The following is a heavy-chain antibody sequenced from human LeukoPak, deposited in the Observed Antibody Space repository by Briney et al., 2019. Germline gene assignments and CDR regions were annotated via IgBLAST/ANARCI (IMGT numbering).Heavy chain of an antibody. Sequence: RASVKVSCKASGYTFTSYDINWVRQATGQGLEWMGWMNPNSGNTGYSQKFQGRVTMTRNTSISTAYMELSSLRSEDTAVYYCAHFPKYQLLLAGGDYWGQGTLVTVSS. V-gene: IGHV1-8*01. D-gene: IGHD2-2*01. J-gene: IGHJ4*02. CDR2: MNPNSGNT. CDR3: AHFPKYQLLLAGGDY. CDR1: GYTFTSYD.